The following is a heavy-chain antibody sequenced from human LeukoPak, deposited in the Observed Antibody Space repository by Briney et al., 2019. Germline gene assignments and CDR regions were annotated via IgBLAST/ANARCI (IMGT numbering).Heavy chain of an antibody. J-gene: IGHJ6*03. CDR1: GFIVSSDY. V-gene: IGHV3-53*01. Sequence: GGSPRLSCAASGFIVSSDYMSWVRQAPGEGLEWVSVLYTGGRTYYADSVKGRFTISRDDSKNTLYLQMNSLGVEDTAVYYCTRGLGSGTYTDYYMDVWGKGTTVTVSS. CDR3: TRGLGSGTYTDYYMDV. D-gene: IGHD3-10*01. CDR2: LYTGGRT.